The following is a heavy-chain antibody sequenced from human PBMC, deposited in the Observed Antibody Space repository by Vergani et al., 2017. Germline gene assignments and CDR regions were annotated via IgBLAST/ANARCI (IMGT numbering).Heavy chain of an antibody. CDR2: ISWNSNSI. D-gene: IGHD6-6*01. V-gene: IGHV3-9*01. J-gene: IGHJ5*02. Sequence: EVELLESGGGLAQPGGSLRVSCSASGFRVTTYYMSWVRQAPGKGLEWVSVISWNSNSIGYADSVKGRFTISRDNAKNSLYLQMNSLRAEDTALYYCAKDLGTSSGGGWFDPWGQGTLVTVSS. CDR3: AKDLGTSSGGGWFDP. CDR1: GFRVTTYY.